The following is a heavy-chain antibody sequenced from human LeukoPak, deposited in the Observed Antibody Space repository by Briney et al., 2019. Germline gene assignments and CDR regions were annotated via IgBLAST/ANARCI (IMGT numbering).Heavy chain of an antibody. CDR1: GNYW. D-gene: IGHD2-2*01. V-gene: IGHV3-74*01. CDR3: VSFYETY. CDR2: INGDGSWT. J-gene: IGHJ4*02. Sequence: GGSLRLSCAASGNYWMHWVRQAPGKGLVWVSHINGDGSWTTYAGSVKGRFTISKDNAKNTVYLQMNNLRAEDTAVYYCVSFYETYWGRGTLVTVSS.